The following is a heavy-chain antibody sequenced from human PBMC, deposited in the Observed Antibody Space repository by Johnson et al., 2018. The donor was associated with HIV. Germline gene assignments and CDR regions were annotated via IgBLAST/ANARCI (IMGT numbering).Heavy chain of an antibody. CDR2: INSDGSST. CDR3: AKSTWELRHLDAFDI. D-gene: IGHD1-26*01. CDR1: GFAVSSNY. Sequence: VQLVESGGGLIQPGGSLRLSCAASGFAVSSNYMSWVRQAPGKGLVWVSRINSDGSSTSYADSVKGRFTISRDNAENSLYLQMTSLRGEDTAVYYCAKSTWELRHLDAFDIWGQGTMVTVSS. V-gene: IGHV3-74*02. J-gene: IGHJ3*02.